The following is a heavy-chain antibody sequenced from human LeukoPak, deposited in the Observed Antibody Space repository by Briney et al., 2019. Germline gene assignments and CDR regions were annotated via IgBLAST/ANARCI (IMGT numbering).Heavy chain of an antibody. J-gene: IGHJ4*02. CDR3: ASTDDYYDSSGYPPTDY. D-gene: IGHD3-22*01. CDR1: GFTFSSYC. V-gene: IGHV3-30*03. CDR2: ISYDGSNK. Sequence: GGSLRLSCAASGFTFSSYCMHWVRQAPGKGLEWVAVISYDGSNKYYADSVKGRFTISRDNSKNTLYLQMNSLRAEDTAVYYCASTDDYYDSSGYPPTDYWGQGTLVTVSS.